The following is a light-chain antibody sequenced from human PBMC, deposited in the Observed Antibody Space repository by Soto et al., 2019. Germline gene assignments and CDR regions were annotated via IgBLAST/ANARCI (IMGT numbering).Light chain of an antibody. Sequence: QAVGTPPSRVSVSPSERITISYTSSHSNLGAGYDVHWYQQVPGTAPKLLIFGNTKRPSGGPDRFSGSKSGSSASLAITGLQAEDEADYYCQSSDSSLSALHVFGTGTKVTVL. CDR3: QSSDSSLSALHV. CDR1: HSNLGAGYD. CDR2: GNT. J-gene: IGLJ1*01. V-gene: IGLV1-40*02.